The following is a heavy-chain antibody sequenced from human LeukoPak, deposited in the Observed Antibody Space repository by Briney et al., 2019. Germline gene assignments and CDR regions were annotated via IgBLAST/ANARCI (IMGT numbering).Heavy chain of an antibody. CDR2: IIPIFGTA. D-gene: IGHD4-17*01. CDR1: GGTFSSYA. Sequence: SVKVSCKASGGTFSSYAISWVRQAPGQGLEWMGGIIPIFGTANYAQKFQGRVTITADESTSTAYMELSSLRSEDTAVYYCSSTVNSTVTPLDYWGQGTLVTVSS. V-gene: IGHV1-69*01. J-gene: IGHJ4*02. CDR3: SSTVNSTVTPLDY.